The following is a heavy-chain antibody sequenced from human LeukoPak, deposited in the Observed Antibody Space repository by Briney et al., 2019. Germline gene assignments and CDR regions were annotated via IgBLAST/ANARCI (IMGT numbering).Heavy chain of an antibody. V-gene: IGHV1-24*01. D-gene: IGHD2-2*01. CDR2: FDPEDGET. J-gene: IGHJ3*02. Sequence: ASVKVSCKVSGYTLTELSMHWVRQAPGKGLEWMGGFDPEDGETIYAQKFQGRVTMTEDTSTDTAYMELSSLRSEDTAVYYCTKIYCSSTSCFMYVFDIGGQGKMVTVS. CDR1: GYTLTELS. CDR3: TKIYCSSTSCFMYVFDI.